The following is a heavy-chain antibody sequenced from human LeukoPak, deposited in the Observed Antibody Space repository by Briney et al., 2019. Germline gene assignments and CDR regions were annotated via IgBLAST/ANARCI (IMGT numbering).Heavy chain of an antibody. CDR2: ISGSGGST. D-gene: IGHD3-10*01. CDR3: ARGGDYASGTFYY. V-gene: IGHV3-23*01. Sequence: GGSLRLSCAASGFTFSSYAMSWVRQAPGKGLEWVSAISGSGGSTYYADSVKGRFTISRDNSKNTLYLQMNSLRAEDTAVYYCARGGDYASGTFYYWGQGTLVTVSS. CDR1: GFTFSSYA. J-gene: IGHJ4*02.